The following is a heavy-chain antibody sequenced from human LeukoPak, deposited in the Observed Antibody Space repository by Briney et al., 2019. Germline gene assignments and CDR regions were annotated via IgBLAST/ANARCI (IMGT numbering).Heavy chain of an antibody. D-gene: IGHD5-24*01. V-gene: IGHV3-21*01. CDR3: ARVRDGYNHPFDY. CDR1: GFTFSNYN. J-gene: IGHJ4*02. CDR2: ISTRGSHR. Sequence: PGGSLRLSCADSGFTFSNYNMNWVRQAPRKGLEWVSVISTRGSHRYYGDSVKGRFTISRDDSKQSLYLQMNSLRVEDTAVYYCARVRDGYNHPFDYWGQGTLVTVSS.